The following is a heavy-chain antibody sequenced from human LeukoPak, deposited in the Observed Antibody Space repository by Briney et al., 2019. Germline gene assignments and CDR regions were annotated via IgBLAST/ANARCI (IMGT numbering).Heavy chain of an antibody. D-gene: IGHD6-19*01. Sequence: SQTLSLTCAISGDSVSSNSVAWNWIRQSPSRGLEWLGRTYYRSKWYNDYAVSVKSRITIDPETSENQFSLQLNSMTPEDTAVYYCARVKWRGPTSSGWLDYWGQGTLVTVSS. J-gene: IGHJ4*02. V-gene: IGHV6-1*01. CDR3: ARVKWRGPTSSGWLDY. CDR1: GDSVSSNSVA. CDR2: TYYRSKWYN.